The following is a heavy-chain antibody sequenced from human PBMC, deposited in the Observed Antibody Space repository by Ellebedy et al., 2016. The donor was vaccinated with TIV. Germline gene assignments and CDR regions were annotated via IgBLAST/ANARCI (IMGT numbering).Heavy chain of an antibody. Sequence: SETLSLTXTVSGGSISSGGYYWSWIRQHPGKGLEWIGYIYYSGSTYYNPSLKSRVTISVDTSKNQFSLKLSSVTAADTAVYYCARGLGAVVVAAPGWFDPWGQGTLVTVSS. J-gene: IGHJ5*02. D-gene: IGHD2-15*01. CDR2: IYYSGST. CDR1: GGSISSGGYY. CDR3: ARGLGAVVVAAPGWFDP. V-gene: IGHV4-31*03.